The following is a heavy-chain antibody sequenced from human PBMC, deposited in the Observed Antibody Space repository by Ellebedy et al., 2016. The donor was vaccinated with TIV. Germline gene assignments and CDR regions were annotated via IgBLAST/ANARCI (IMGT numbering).Heavy chain of an antibody. D-gene: IGHD3-9*01. CDR3: ASLPAGWTLTGG. CDR2: ISAGNDNS. V-gene: IGHV1-3*01. J-gene: IGHJ4*02. Sequence: AASVKVSCKASGYTIITYALHWVRQAPGQRLEWMGWISAGNDNSRFSQKFQGRVTITRDTSANTAYMELSSLRSEDTAVYYCASLPAGWTLTGGWGQGTLVTVSP. CDR1: GYTIITYA.